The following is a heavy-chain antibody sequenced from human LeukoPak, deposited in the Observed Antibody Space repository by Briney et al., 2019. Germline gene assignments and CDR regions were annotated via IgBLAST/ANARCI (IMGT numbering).Heavy chain of an antibody. Sequence: SETLSLTCTVSGGSISSGGYYWSWIRQHPGKGLEWIGYIYYSGSTYYNPSLKSRVTISVDTSKNQFSLKLSSVTAADTAVYYCARGAGPITIFGVVIPKRRANWFDPWGQGTLVTVSS. CDR2: IYYSGST. D-gene: IGHD3-3*01. CDR1: GGSISSGGYY. CDR3: ARGAGPITIFGVVIPKRRANWFDP. J-gene: IGHJ5*02. V-gene: IGHV4-31*03.